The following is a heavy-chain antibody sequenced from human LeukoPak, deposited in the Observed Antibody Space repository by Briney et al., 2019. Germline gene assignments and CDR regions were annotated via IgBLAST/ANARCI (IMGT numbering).Heavy chain of an antibody. CDR1: GFTVSSNY. D-gene: IGHD5-12*01. J-gene: IGHJ4*02. Sequence: GGSLRLSCAASGFTVSSNYMSWVRQAPGKGLAWVSVIYGGGTTYYADSVKGRFTISRDNSRNTLYPQMNSLRADDTAVYYCARGIVAAIQDYWGQGTLVTVSS. CDR3: ARGIVAAIQDY. CDR2: IYGGGTT. V-gene: IGHV3-66*01.